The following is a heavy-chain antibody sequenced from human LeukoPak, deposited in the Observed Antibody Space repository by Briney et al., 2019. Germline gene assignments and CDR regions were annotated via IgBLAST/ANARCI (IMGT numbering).Heavy chain of an antibody. CDR1: GFTFSTYS. J-gene: IGHJ4*02. CDR3: AKAHYYDSGSRVAPLDY. CDR2: IINSSSPI. Sequence: PGGSLRLSCADSGFTFSTYSMNWVRQAPGEGLEGVSYIINSSSPIYYADSVKGRFTISRDNAKNSPYLQMNSLGSEDTAVYYCAKAHYYDSGSRVAPLDYWGQGTLVTVSS. D-gene: IGHD3-10*01. V-gene: IGHV3-48*01.